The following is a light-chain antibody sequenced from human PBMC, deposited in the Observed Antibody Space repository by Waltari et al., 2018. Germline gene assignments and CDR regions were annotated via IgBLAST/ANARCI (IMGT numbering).Light chain of an antibody. J-gene: IGKJ1*01. CDR3: LQGIEYPT. Sequence: DIVMTQTPFSLSVTRGEAASISCTSSQSLLDSEDGSTYLDWYLEKPGQSPQLLIYEVSNRASGVPDRFSGSGSDTDFTLKISRVEAEDVGVYYCLQGIEYPTFGQGTKVEIK. CDR1: QSLLDSEDGSTY. CDR2: EVS. V-gene: IGKV2-40*01.